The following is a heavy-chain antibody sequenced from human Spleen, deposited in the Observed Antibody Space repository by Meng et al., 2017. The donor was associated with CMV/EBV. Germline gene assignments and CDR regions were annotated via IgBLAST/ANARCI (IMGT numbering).Heavy chain of an antibody. V-gene: IGHV3-74*01. CDR1: GFTFSSYW. Sequence: GGSLRLSCAASGFTFSSYWMHWVRQAPGKGLVWVSRINSDGSSTNYADSVKGRFTISRDNAKNSLYLQMNSLRAEDTAVYYCARDWDYGSGSYDYWGQGTLVTVSS. D-gene: IGHD3-10*01. CDR2: INSDGSST. J-gene: IGHJ4*02. CDR3: ARDWDYGSGSYDY.